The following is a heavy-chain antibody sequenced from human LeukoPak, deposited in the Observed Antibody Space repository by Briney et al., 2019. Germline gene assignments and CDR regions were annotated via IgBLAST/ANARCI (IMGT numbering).Heavy chain of an antibody. V-gene: IGHV4-4*07. Sequence: SETLSLTCTVSGGSISNFYWSWIRQPARKGLEWIGRIHTNGNTNYNPSLKSRVTMSVDTSKNQFSLKLTSVTAADTAVYYCARGLDGYNYNYWGQGTLVTVSS. J-gene: IGHJ4*02. CDR2: IHTNGNT. D-gene: IGHD5-24*01. CDR1: GGSISNFY. CDR3: ARGLDGYNYNY.